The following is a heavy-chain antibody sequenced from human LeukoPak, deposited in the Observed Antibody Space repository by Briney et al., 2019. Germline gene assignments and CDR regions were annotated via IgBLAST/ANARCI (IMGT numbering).Heavy chain of an antibody. V-gene: IGHV3-23*01. Sequence: GGPLRLSCASSGFTFSSYAMSWARQATGKRLEWLSAISGSGGNTYYADSVKGRFTISRDNSKNTLYLQMNSLRAEDTAVYYCAKSLPPGYMDVWGKGTTVTVSS. CDR2: ISGSGGNT. CDR1: GFTFSSYA. D-gene: IGHD7-27*01. CDR3: AKSLPPGYMDV. J-gene: IGHJ6*03.